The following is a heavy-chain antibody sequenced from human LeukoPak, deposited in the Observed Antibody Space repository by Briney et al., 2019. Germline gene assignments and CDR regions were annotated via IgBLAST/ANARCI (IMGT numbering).Heavy chain of an antibody. D-gene: IGHD2-15*01. CDR1: GFTFSSYA. CDR2: IRSKAYGGTT. CDR3: NAHPATIVVVVAATHEEYFDL. V-gene: IGHV3-49*04. J-gene: IGHJ2*01. Sequence: PGGSLRLSCAASGFTFSSYAMSWVRQAPGKGLEWVGFIRSKAYGGTTEYAASVKGRFTISRDDSKSIAYLQMNSLKTEDTAVYYCNAHPATIVVVVAATHEEYFDLWGRGTLVTVSS.